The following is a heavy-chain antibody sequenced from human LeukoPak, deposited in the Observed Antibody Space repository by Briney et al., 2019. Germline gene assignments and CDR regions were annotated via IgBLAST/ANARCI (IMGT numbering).Heavy chain of an antibody. CDR1: GFTFSSYA. CDR2: ISGSGDRT. J-gene: IGHJ6*03. Sequence: PGGSLRLSCAASGFTFSSYAMTWVRQPPGKGLEWVSTISGSGDRTYYADSVKGRFTLARDSSKNTLYLQMNNLRAEDTAVYSCAKQAASGTPYYYYMDVWGEGTTVTVSS. V-gene: IGHV3-23*01. CDR3: AKQAASGTPYYYYMDV. D-gene: IGHD6-13*01.